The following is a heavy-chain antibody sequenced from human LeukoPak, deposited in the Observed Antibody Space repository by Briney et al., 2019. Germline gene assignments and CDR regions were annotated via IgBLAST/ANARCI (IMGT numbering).Heavy chain of an antibody. CDR3: ARVQRAAAGTSDY. CDR1: GGSFSGYY. CDR2: INHSGST. D-gene: IGHD6-13*01. Sequence: PSETLSLTCAVYGGSFSGYYWSWIRQPPGKGLEWIGEINHSGSTNYNPSLKSRVTISVDTSKNQFSLKLSSVTAADTAVYYCARVQRAAAGTSDYWGQGTLVTVSS. J-gene: IGHJ4*02. V-gene: IGHV4-34*01.